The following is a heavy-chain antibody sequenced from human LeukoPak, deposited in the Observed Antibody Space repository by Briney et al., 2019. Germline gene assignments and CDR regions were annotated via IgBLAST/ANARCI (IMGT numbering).Heavy chain of an antibody. CDR1: GYTFSNYA. Sequence: GAPVKVSCKASGYTFSNYAIHWVRQAPGQRFEWMGWINAGNGHTKYSQNFQGRVTITRDSSASTVYMELSGLTSEDTAVYYCARGIWSSRTVDYYLDSWGQGTLVTVSS. D-gene: IGHD2-21*01. V-gene: IGHV1-3*01. J-gene: IGHJ4*02. CDR2: INAGNGHT. CDR3: ARGIWSSRTVDYYLDS.